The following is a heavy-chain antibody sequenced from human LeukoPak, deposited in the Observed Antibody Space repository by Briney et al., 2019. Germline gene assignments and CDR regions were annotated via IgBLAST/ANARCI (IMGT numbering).Heavy chain of an antibody. Sequence: GGTRKTPGRRAWCSLTRYWTVWVGQLHGKGLEWMGILYPADSNNRYSPSFQGQVTISADKSISTAYLQWSSLKASDTAMYYCARLATPRFPLYFYYWGQGTLVTVSS. CDR2: LYPADSNN. V-gene: IGHV5-51*01. CDR3: ARLATPRFPLYFYY. J-gene: IGHJ4*02. D-gene: IGHD2-15*01. CDR1: WCSLTRYW.